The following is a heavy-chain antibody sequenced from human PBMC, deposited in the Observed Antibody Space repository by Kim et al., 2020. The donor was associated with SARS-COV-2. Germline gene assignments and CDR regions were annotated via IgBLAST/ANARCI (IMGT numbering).Heavy chain of an antibody. CDR2: IWYDGSNK. CDR3: AKDPRYCSSTRCLSYYFDY. D-gene: IGHD2-2*01. Sequence: GGSLRLSCAASGFTFSSYGMHWVRQAPGKGLEWVAVIWYDGSNKYYADSVKGRFTISRDNSKNTLYLQMNSLRAEDTAVYYCAKDPRYCSSTRCLSYYFDYWGQGTLVTVSS. V-gene: IGHV3-33*06. J-gene: IGHJ4*02. CDR1: GFTFSSYG.